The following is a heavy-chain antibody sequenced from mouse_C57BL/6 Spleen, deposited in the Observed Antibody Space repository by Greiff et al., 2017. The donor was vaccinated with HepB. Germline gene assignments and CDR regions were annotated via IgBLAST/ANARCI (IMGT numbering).Heavy chain of an antibody. Sequence: VQLKESGPVLVKPGASVKMSCKASGYTFTDYYMNWVKQSHGKSLEWIGVINPYNGGTSYNQKFKGKATLTVDKSSSTAYMELNSLTSEDSAVYYCAILYGSSPYWYFDVWGTGTTVTVSS. CDR2: INPYNGGT. D-gene: IGHD1-1*01. V-gene: IGHV1-19*01. CDR3: AILYGSSPYWYFDV. CDR1: GYTFTDYY. J-gene: IGHJ1*03.